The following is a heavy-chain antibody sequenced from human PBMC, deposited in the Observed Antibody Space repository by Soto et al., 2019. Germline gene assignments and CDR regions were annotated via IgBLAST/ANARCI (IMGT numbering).Heavy chain of an antibody. CDR1: CYTLISYG. CDR3: AITKREVIAAAFTDRYGMDV. CDR2: ISSYNGHT. J-gene: IGHJ6*02. D-gene: IGHD6-13*01. Sequence: QVQLVQSGAEVKKPGASVQVSCKASCYTLISYGISWVRQATGQGLEWLGWISSYNGHTNYAQKFQGRVTMSTDTSTSTAYMERRSLTSDDSAVYYCAITKREVIAAAFTDRYGMDVWCQGSTVTVSS. V-gene: IGHV1-18*01.